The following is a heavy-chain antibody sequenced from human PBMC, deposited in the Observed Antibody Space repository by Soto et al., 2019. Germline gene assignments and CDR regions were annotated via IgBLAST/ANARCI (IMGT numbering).Heavy chain of an antibody. CDR1: GGSISSYY. J-gene: IGHJ4*02. CDR3: ASGYSSSWYDY. Sequence: QVQLQESGPGLVKPSETLSLTCTGSGGSISSYYWSWIRQPPGKGLVWIGLIYYSGSTNYNPSLNSRVPISLDTSKNQSSLKLSSVTAADTAVYYCASGYSSSWYDYWGQGTLVTVSS. CDR2: IYYSGST. V-gene: IGHV4-59*01. D-gene: IGHD6-13*01.